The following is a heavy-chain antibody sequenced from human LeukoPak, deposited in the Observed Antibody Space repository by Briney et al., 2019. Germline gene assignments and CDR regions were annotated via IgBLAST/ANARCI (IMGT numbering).Heavy chain of an antibody. CDR3: ASAGSYWVDY. V-gene: IGHV4-39*01. CDR2: TYYSGST. J-gene: IGHJ4*02. D-gene: IGHD3-10*01. CDR1: GGSIRSSSCY. Sequence: SETLSLTCTVSGGSIRSSSCYWGWIRQPPGTGLEWIGSTYYSGSTYYNPSLESRVTISVDTSKNQFSLKLSSVTAADMAVYYCASAGSYWVDYWGQGTLVTVSS.